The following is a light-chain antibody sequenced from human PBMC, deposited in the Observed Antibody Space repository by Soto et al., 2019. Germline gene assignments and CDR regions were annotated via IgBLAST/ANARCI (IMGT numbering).Light chain of an antibody. CDR2: GAS. CDR3: QLYGCSPGT. Sequence: EIVLTQSPGTLSLSPGERATLSCRASQSVSSSYLAWYQQKPGQAPRLLIYGASSRATGIPDRFSGSGSGTDFTLTISRLEPEDFVVYYCQLYGCSPGTFFQGTRLEIK. J-gene: IGKJ2*01. V-gene: IGKV3-20*01. CDR1: QSVSSSY.